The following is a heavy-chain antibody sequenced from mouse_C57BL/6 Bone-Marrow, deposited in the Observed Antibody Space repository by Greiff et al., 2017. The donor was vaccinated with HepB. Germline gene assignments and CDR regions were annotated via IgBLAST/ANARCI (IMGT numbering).Heavy chain of an antibody. CDR1: GFSLTSYG. CDR3: ASAHYYGAMDY. V-gene: IGHV2-6*01. D-gene: IGHD1-2*01. Sequence: VQLQQSGPGLVAPSQSMSITCTVSGFSLTSYGVDWVRQSPGKGLEWLGVIWGVGSTNYNSALKSRLSISKDNSKSQVFLKMNSLQTDDTAMYYCASAHYYGAMDYWGQGTSVTVSS. CDR2: IWGVGST. J-gene: IGHJ4*01.